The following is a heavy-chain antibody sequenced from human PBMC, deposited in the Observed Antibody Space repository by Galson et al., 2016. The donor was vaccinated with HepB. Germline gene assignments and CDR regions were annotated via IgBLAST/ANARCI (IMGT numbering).Heavy chain of an antibody. J-gene: IGHJ4*02. CDR3: VGGGRHSFEY. Sequence: QSGAEVKKPGESLKISCKGSAFNSTDYWIAWVRQMAGKGLEWMGIVYPGDSATAYSPSFRGQVTISADRSITTAYLQWISLKASDTAMYYCVGGGRHSFEYWGQGTRVTVSS. V-gene: IGHV5-51*01. D-gene: IGHD3-10*01. CDR2: VYPGDSAT. CDR1: AFNSTDYW.